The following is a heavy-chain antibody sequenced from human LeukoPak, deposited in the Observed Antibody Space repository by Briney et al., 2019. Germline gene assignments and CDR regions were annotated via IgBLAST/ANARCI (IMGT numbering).Heavy chain of an antibody. Sequence: GGSLRLSCAASGFTFSDYYMSWIRQAPGKGLEWVSHISSSGSTIYYADSVKGRFTISRDNAKNSLYLQMNSLRAEDTAVYYCAKNSVDIVATTDYYMDVWGKGTTVTISS. CDR2: ISSSGSTI. V-gene: IGHV3-11*04. J-gene: IGHJ6*03. D-gene: IGHD5-12*01. CDR1: GFTFSDYY. CDR3: AKNSVDIVATTDYYMDV.